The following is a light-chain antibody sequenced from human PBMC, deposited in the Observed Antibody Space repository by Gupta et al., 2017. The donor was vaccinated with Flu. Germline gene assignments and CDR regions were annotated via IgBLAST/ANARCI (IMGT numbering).Light chain of an antibody. Sequence: DIQLTQSPSFLSASVGDRVTITCRARQGISSYLAWYQQKPGKAPKLLIYAASSLQSGVPSRFSGSGSGTEFTLTISSLQPEDFAIYYCQQLNSYPWTFGQGTKVEIK. V-gene: IGKV1-9*01. J-gene: IGKJ1*01. CDR2: AAS. CDR3: QQLNSYPWT. CDR1: QGISSY.